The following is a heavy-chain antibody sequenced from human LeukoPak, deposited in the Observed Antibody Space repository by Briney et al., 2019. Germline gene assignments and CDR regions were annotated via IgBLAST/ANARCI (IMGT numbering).Heavy chain of an antibody. Sequence: GGSLRLSCAASGFTFSTYGMHWVRQAPGKGLEWVAVIWYDGSIKYYADSVKGRFTISRDNSKNTLSLQTNSLRAEDTAVYYCARAVGPFDIWGQGTIVIVSS. CDR3: ARAVGPFDI. V-gene: IGHV3-33*01. CDR2: IWYDGSIK. J-gene: IGHJ3*02. CDR1: GFTFSTYG.